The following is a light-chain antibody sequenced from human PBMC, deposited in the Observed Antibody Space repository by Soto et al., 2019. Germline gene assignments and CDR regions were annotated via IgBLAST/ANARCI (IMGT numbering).Light chain of an antibody. CDR3: ASWDYSRKGVV. Sequence: QSVLTQPPSASGTPGQRVTISCSGSSSNIGSNTVTWYQHLPGTAPKLLIYSNDQRPSGVPDRFSGSKSGTSASLAISGLQSEDEADYYCASWDYSRKGVVFGGGTKLTVL. V-gene: IGLV1-44*01. J-gene: IGLJ3*02. CDR2: SND. CDR1: SSNIGSNT.